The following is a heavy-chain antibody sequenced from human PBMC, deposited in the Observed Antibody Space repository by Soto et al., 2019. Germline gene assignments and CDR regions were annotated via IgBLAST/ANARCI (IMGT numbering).Heavy chain of an antibody. V-gene: IGHV1-69*12. D-gene: IGHD1-1*01. J-gene: IGHJ6*02. CDR2: IIPIFPTP. Sequence: QVQLVQSGAEVKKPGSSVTVSCKASGGTFGNSAISWVRQAPGQGLEWMGGIIPIFPTPDYAQKFQGRVTITADESKTTADMELTLLRSEGTGVYYCARSKDRPQLGGNSAPGIDVWGQGTTVTVSS. CDR1: GGTFGNSA. CDR3: ARSKDRPQLGGNSAPGIDV.